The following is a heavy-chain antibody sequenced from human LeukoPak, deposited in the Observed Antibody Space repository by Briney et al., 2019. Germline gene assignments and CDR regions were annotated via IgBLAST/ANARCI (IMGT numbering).Heavy chain of an antibody. J-gene: IGHJ4*02. CDR3: ARVGTWELQRVFDF. CDR1: GFAFSDYW. D-gene: IGHD1-26*01. CDR2: INREGNEK. Sequence: GGSLRLSCATFGFAFSDYWMTWVRQVPGKGLELVSNINREGNEKYYVDSVKGRFTISRDNAKNSVDLQMDSLRVEDTAVYYCARVGTWELQRVFDFWGQGTLVTVSS. V-gene: IGHV3-7*01.